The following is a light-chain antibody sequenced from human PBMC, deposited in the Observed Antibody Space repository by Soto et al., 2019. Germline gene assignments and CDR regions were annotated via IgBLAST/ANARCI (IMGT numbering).Light chain of an antibody. CDR3: SSFKGTNSFV. J-gene: IGLJ1*01. CDR2: EVS. CDR1: SSDIGDYDY. Sequence: QSVLTQPASVSGSPGQSITISCTGSSSDIGDYDYVSWYQQHPGEAPKVLISEVSNRPSGVSNRFSGSKSGNTASLTISGLQAEDEADYYCSSFKGTNSFVFGTGTKVTVL. V-gene: IGLV2-14*01.